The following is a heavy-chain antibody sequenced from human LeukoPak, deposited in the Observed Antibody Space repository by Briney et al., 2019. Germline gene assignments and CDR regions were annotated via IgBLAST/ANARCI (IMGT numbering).Heavy chain of an antibody. CDR3: ARDRAAAGIGDAFDI. J-gene: IGHJ3*02. D-gene: IGHD6-13*01. V-gene: IGHV3-21*01. CDR1: GFTFSSYI. Sequence: GGSLRLSCAASGFTFSSYIMNWVRQAPGKGLEWVSSITSSSSYIYYADSVEGRFTISRDNDKNSLYLQMNSLRAEDTAVYYCARDRAAAGIGDAFDIWGQGTMVTVSS. CDR2: ITSSSSYI.